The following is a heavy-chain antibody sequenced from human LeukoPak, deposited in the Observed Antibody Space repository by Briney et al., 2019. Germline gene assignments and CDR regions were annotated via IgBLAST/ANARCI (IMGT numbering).Heavy chain of an antibody. CDR1: GFTFSSYG. Sequence: GGSLRLSCAASGFTFSSYGMHWVRQAPGKGLEWVAVISYDGSNKYFADSVKGRFTISRDNSKNTLYLQMNSLRAEDTAVYYCAKDIPPITMVRGVPGYWGPGTLVTVSS. CDR3: AKDIPPITMVRGVPGY. CDR2: ISYDGSNK. D-gene: IGHD3-10*01. V-gene: IGHV3-30*18. J-gene: IGHJ4*02.